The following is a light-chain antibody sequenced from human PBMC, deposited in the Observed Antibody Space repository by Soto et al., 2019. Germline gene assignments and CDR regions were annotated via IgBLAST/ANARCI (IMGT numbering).Light chain of an antibody. CDR2: LNSDGSH. Sequence: QSVLTQSPSASASLGASVKLTCTLSSGHSSYAIAWHQQQPEKGPRYLMKLNSDGSHSKGDGIPDRFSGSSSAAERYLTIPRLEAEDEADYYCQTWGTGIQVFGGGTKLTVL. CDR1: SGHSSYA. CDR3: QTWGTGIQV. J-gene: IGLJ3*02. V-gene: IGLV4-69*01.